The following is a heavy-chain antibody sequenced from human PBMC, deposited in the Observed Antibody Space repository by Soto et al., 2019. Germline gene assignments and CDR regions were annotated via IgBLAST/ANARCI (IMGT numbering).Heavy chain of an antibody. CDR2: IKDGGST. V-gene: IGHV4-34*01. CDR3: ARGQEGVVATH. J-gene: IGHJ4*02. Sequence: QVQLQQWGAGLLKPSETLSLTCAVNGGSFTGYYWSWVRQPPGKGLEWIGEIKDGGSTNYSPSLRSRVPTAADTCKRQLSLKVTSVTAADTAVYYCARGQEGVVATHWDQGSLVTVSS. D-gene: IGHD2-15*01. CDR1: GGSFTGYY.